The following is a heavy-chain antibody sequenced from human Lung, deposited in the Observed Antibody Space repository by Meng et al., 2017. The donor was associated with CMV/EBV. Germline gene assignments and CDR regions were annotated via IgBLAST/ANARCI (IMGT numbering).Heavy chain of an antibody. D-gene: IGHD2-2*02. J-gene: IGHJ4*02. CDR3: ARIGLCSGTTCYTGDYSSRHFDY. V-gene: IGHV1-69*05. Sequence: IGWVRQAPGQGLEWMGGIIPIFGTANYAQNFQGRVTITTDESRSTAYMELSSLRSEDTAVYYCARIGLCSGTTCYTGDYSSRHFDYWGQGTLVTVSS. CDR2: IIPIFGTA.